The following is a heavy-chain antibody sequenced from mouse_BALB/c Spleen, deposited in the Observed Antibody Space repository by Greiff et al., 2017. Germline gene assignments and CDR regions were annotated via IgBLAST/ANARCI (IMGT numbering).Heavy chain of an antibody. CDR3: AREGYYDYAMDY. CDR2: ISYDGSN. J-gene: IGHJ4*01. CDR1: GYSITSGYY. D-gene: IGHD1-1*01. V-gene: IGHV3-6*02. Sequence: DVKLQESGPGLVKPSQSLSLTCSVTGYSITSGYYWNWIRQFPGNKLEWMGYISYDGSNNYNPSLKNRISITRDTSKNQFFLKLNSVTTEDTATYYCAREGYYDYAMDYWGQGTSVTVSS.